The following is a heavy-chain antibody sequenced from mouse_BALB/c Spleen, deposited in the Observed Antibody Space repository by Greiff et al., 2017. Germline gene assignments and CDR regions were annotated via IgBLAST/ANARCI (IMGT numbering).Heavy chain of an antibody. Sequence: VQLQQSGPELVKPGASVKMSCKASGYTFTSYVMHWVKQKPGQGLEWIGYIDPYNGGTSYNQKFKGKATLTVDKSSSTAYMHLNSLTSEDSAVYYCARYPDGPYAMDYWGQGTSVTVSS. J-gene: IGHJ4*01. CDR3: ARYPDGPYAMDY. V-gene: IGHV1-14*01. CDR2: IDPYNGGT. CDR1: GYTFTSYV. D-gene: IGHD2-3*01.